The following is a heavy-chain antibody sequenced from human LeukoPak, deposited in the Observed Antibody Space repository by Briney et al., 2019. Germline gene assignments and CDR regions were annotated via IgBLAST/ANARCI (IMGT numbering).Heavy chain of an antibody. V-gene: IGHV3-74*01. CDR1: GFTFSRYW. D-gene: IGHD3-22*01. J-gene: IGHJ1*01. CDR2: IKSDGST. Sequence: GGSLRLSCAASGFTFSRYWMPWVRQAPGKGLVWVSRIKSDGSTNYADSVKGRFTISRDNAMNTVSLQMNSLRAEDTGVYYCARAPAEIGGYYPEYFRHWGQGTLVTVSS. CDR3: ARAPAEIGGYYPEYFRH.